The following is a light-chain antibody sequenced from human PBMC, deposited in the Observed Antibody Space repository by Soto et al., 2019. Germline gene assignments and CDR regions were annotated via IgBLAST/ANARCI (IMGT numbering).Light chain of an antibody. CDR3: QQYGSSGT. Sequence: EIVLTQSPGTRSLSPRERATLSCMASQSVSNNYLAWYQQTPGQAPRLLIYGASNRATGIPDRFSGSGSGTDFTLTISRLETEDFAVYYCQQYGSSGTFGRGTKVDIK. CDR2: GAS. CDR1: QSVSNNY. J-gene: IGKJ4*02. V-gene: IGKV3-20*01.